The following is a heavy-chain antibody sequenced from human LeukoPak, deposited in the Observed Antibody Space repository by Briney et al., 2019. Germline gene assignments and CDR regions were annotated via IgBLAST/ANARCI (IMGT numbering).Heavy chain of an antibody. Sequence: PSQTLSLTCTVSGGSISSGDYYWSWIRQPPGKGLEWIGYIYYSGSTYYNPSLKSRVTISVDTSKNQFSLKLSSVTAADTAVYYCAGYDLLDYGAHGAFDIWGQGTMVTVSS. CDR2: IYYSGST. V-gene: IGHV4-30-4*01. CDR1: GGSISSGDYY. D-gene: IGHD4-17*01. J-gene: IGHJ3*02. CDR3: AGYDLLDYGAHGAFDI.